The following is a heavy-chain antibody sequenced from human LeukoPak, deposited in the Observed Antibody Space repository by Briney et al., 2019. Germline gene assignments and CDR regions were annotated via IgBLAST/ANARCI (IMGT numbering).Heavy chain of an antibody. Sequence: GGSLRLSCAASGFTFSSYAMSWVRQAPGKGLEWVSVIYSGGSTYYADSVKGRFTISRDNSKNTLYLQMNSLRAEDTAVYYCARDRGYSYGYLDAFDIWGQGTMVTVSS. V-gene: IGHV3-53*01. D-gene: IGHD5-18*01. CDR3: ARDRGYSYGYLDAFDI. CDR2: IYSGGST. J-gene: IGHJ3*02. CDR1: GFTFSSYA.